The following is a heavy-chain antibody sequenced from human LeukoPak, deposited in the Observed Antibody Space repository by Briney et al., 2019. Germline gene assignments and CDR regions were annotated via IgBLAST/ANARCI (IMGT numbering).Heavy chain of an antibody. CDR2: ISYDGNDK. Sequence: PGGSLRLSCAASGFTFSSYGMHWVRQAPGKGLEWVALISYDGNDKSYADSVKGRFTISRDNSKNTLYLQMNSLRAEDTAFYYCAKDLWPNYYYYYGMDVWGQGTTVTVSS. CDR1: GFTFSSYG. J-gene: IGHJ6*02. D-gene: IGHD2/OR15-2a*01. V-gene: IGHV3-30*18. CDR3: AKDLWPNYYYYYGMDV.